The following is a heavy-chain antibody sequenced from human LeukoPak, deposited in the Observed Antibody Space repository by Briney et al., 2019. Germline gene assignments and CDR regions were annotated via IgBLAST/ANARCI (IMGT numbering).Heavy chain of an antibody. V-gene: IGHV1-46*01. Sequence: GASVKVSCKASGYTFTSYYMHWVRQAPGQGLEWMGIINPSGGSTSYAQKFQGRVTTTRDTSTSTVYMELSSLRSEDTAVYYCARDLRYYDSRGYYYPLGYWGQGTLVTVSS. D-gene: IGHD3-22*01. CDR2: INPSGGST. J-gene: IGHJ4*02. CDR1: GYTFTSYY. CDR3: ARDLRYYDSRGYYYPLGY.